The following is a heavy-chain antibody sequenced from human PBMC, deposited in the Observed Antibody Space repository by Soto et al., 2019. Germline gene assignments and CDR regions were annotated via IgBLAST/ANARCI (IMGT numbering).Heavy chain of an antibody. CDR1: GGSISSGGYS. D-gene: IGHD2-21*01. CDR3: VAGGDYHNSGMDV. Sequence: SETLSLTCAVSGGSISSGGYSWSWIRQPPGKGLEWIGYIYHSGSTYYNPSLKSRVTISVDRSKNQFSLKLSSVTAADTAVDCSVAGGDYHNSGMDVWGEGTTVT. CDR2: IYHSGST. V-gene: IGHV4-30-2*01. J-gene: IGHJ6*01.